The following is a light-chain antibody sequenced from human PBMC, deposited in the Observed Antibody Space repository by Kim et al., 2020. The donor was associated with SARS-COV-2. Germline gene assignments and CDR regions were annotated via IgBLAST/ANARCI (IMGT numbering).Light chain of an antibody. CDR2: DVS. V-gene: IGLV2-14*03. J-gene: IGLJ1*01. CDR3: LSCTSSNSYV. Sequence: QSALTQPASVSGSPGQSITISCTGTSNDVGGYNFVSWYQLHPGKVPKLIIYDVSGRPSEISNRFSGSKSGNTASLTISGLQAEDEADYYCLSCTSSNSYVFGSGTKVTVL. CDR1: SNDVGGYNF.